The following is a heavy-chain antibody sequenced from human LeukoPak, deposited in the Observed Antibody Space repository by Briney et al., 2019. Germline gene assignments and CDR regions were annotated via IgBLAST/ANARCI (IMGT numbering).Heavy chain of an antibody. J-gene: IGHJ4*02. D-gene: IGHD3-22*01. Sequence: SETLSLTCAVYGGSSSGYYWSWIRQPPGKGLEWIGEINHSGSTNYNPSLKSRVTISVDTSKNQFSLKLSSVTAADTAVYYCARGAPGDYYDSSGYYYAYFDYWGQGTLVTVSS. CDR2: INHSGST. CDR3: ARGAPGDYYDSSGYYYAYFDY. V-gene: IGHV4-34*01. CDR1: GGSSSGYY.